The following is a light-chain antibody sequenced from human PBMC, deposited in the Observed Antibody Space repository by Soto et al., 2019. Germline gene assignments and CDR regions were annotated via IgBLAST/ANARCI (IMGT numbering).Light chain of an antibody. V-gene: IGKV4-1*01. CDR3: QQYYSAPYA. Sequence: DIVMTQSPDSLAVSLGERATINCKSSSNIKDYLVWYQQKPGQPPKLIYWASTRESGVPDRFSVSGSGTDFTLTISSRQAEDVAVYYCQQYYSAPYAFGQGTKLAIK. CDR1: SNIKDY. CDR2: WAS. J-gene: IGKJ2*01.